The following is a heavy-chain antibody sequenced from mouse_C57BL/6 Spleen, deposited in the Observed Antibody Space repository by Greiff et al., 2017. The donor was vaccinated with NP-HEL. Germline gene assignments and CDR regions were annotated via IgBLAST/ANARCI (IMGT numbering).Heavy chain of an antibody. CDR1: GFTFSDYG. J-gene: IGHJ3*01. D-gene: IGHD2-1*01. CDR3: ASGYYGFPFAY. V-gene: IGHV5-17*01. CDR2: ISSGSSTI. Sequence: EVKVVESGGGLVKPGGSLKLSCAASGFTFSDYGMHWVRQAPEKGLEWVAYISSGSSTIYYADTVKGRFTISSDNAKNTLFLQMTSLRSEDTAMYYCASGYYGFPFAYWGQGTLVTVSA.